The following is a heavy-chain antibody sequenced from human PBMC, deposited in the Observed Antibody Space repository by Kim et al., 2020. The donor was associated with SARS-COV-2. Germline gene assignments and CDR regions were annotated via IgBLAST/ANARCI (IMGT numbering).Heavy chain of an antibody. CDR3: TTDTNWGSLDAFDI. J-gene: IGHJ3*02. Sequence: GGSLRLSCAASGFTFSNAWMSWVRQAPGKGLEWVGRIKSKTDGGTTDYAAPVKGRFTISRDDSKNTLYLQMNSLKTEDTAVYYCTTDTNWGSLDAFDIWGQGTMVTVSS. CDR1: GFTFSNAW. V-gene: IGHV3-15*01. CDR2: IKSKTDGGTT. D-gene: IGHD3-16*01.